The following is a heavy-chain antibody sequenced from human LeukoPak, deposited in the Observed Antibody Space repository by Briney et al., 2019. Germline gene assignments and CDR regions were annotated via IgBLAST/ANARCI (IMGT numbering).Heavy chain of an antibody. J-gene: IGHJ4*02. CDR3: ARKARDGYKFDY. D-gene: IGHD5-24*01. CDR1: GGSVSSGFYF. V-gene: IGHV4-61*01. Sequence: SETLSLTCTVSGGSVSSGFYFWSWIRHTPGKGLEWIAYIYNIKSTNYSPSLKSRATVSVDTSKNQFSLRLSSVTAADTAVYYCARKARDGYKFDYWGQGTLVTVSS. CDR2: IYNIKST.